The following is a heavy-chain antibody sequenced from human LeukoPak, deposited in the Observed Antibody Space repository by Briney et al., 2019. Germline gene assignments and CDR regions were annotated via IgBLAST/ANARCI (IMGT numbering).Heavy chain of an antibody. D-gene: IGHD6-6*01. J-gene: IGHJ4*02. CDR3: AKSQVGSSSSGFDY. V-gene: IGHV3-23*01. CDR1: VFTFSSYA. Sequence: PGVSLRLSCAVSVFTFSSYAMSWVRHAPGKGLEWVSSMSGSGGSTYYADSVKGRFTISRDNSQNTLYLQMNSLRAEDTAVYYCAKSQVGSSSSGFDYWGQGTLVTVSS. CDR2: MSGSGGST.